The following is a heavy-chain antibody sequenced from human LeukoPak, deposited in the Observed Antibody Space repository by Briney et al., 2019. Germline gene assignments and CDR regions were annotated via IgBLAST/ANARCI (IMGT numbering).Heavy chain of an antibody. CDR2: IYYSGST. V-gene: IGHV4-59*01. J-gene: IGHJ4*02. D-gene: IGHD6-19*01. Sequence: PSETLSLTCTDSGGSFSSYFWSWIRQPPGKGLEWIGSIYYSGSTNYNTSLMSRVTISVDTSKSQCSLTLSSVTAADTAVYYCARASSGWYGVVYWGQGALVTVSS. CDR3: ARASSGWYGVVY. CDR1: GGSFSSYF.